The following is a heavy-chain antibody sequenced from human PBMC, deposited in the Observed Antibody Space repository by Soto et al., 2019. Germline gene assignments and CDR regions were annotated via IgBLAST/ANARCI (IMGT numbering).Heavy chain of an antibody. Sequence: SETLSLTCAVYGGSFSSYYWSWIRQPPGKGLEWIGYIYYSGSTNYNPSLKSRVTISVDTSKNQFSLKLSSVTAADTAVYYCARDPGDYDILTGYYGYYGMDVWGQGTTVT. V-gene: IGHV4-59*01. CDR1: GGSFSSYY. CDR3: ARDPGDYDILTGYYGYYGMDV. J-gene: IGHJ6*02. D-gene: IGHD3-9*01. CDR2: IYYSGST.